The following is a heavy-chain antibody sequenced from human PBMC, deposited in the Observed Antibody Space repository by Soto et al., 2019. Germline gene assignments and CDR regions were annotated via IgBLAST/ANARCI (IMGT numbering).Heavy chain of an antibody. CDR1: GFTFSSYW. CDR2: INTDGRST. J-gene: IGHJ4*02. Sequence: EVQLVESGGGLVQPGGSLRLSCAASGFTFSSYWMHWVRQAPGKGLVWVSHINTDGRSTTYADSVKGRFTISRDNANNTLYLQMNSLRDEDTAVYYCARVRGGAVAENDYWGQGTLVTVSS. CDR3: ARVRGGAVAENDY. D-gene: IGHD6-19*01. V-gene: IGHV3-74*03.